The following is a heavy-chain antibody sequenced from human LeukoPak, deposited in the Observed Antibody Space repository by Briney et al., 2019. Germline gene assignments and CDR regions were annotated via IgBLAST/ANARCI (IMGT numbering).Heavy chain of an antibody. CDR1: GDSISSGNSY. J-gene: IGHJ4*02. CDR3: ARAGQYYHDSAGYFPDF. V-gene: IGHV4-30-4*01. Sequence: PSQTLSLTCTVSGDSISSGNSYWSWIRQPPGKGLEWIGSIYYSGYTYHNPSLKSRVTISVDTSKDQFSLKLSAVTAADTAVYYCARAGQYYHDSAGYFPDFWGRGTLVTVSS. CDR2: IYYSGYT. D-gene: IGHD3-22*01.